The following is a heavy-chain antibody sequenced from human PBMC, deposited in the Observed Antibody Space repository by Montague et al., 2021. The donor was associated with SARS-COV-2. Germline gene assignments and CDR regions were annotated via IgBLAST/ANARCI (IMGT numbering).Heavy chain of an antibody. V-gene: IGHV3-23*01. CDR2: IDSLGTGT. J-gene: IGHJ6*02. CDR3: VKDDGVFWFGDFGV. CDR1: GFSFINHG. Sequence: SLRLSCATFGFSFINHGMSWVRQAPGKGLEWVSAIDSLGTGTYHAESVKGRFTISRDNADATLSLQMNSLRLDDTAVYYCVKDDGVFWFGDFGVWGQGTTVSVSS. D-gene: IGHD3-10*01.